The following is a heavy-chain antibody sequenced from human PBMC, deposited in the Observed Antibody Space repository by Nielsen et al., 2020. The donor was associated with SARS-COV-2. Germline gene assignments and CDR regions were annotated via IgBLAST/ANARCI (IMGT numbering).Heavy chain of an antibody. CDR2: IYSGGST. CDR3: ARDHLSSDYYGSVSPLGY. Sequence: GESLKISCAASGFTVSSNYMSWVRQAPGKGLEWVSVIYSGGSTYYADSVKGRFTISRDNSKNTLYLQMNSLRAEDTAVYYCARDHLSSDYYGSVSPLGYWGQGTLVTVSS. J-gene: IGHJ4*02. V-gene: IGHV3-66*01. D-gene: IGHD3-10*01. CDR1: GFTVSSNY.